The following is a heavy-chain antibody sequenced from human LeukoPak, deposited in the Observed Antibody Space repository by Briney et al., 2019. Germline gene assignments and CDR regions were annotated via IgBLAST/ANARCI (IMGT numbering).Heavy chain of an antibody. CDR1: GLNFDDSA. CDR3: AKESGKFDY. Sequence: GGSLRLSCVASGLNFDDSAMHWVRQAPGKGLEWVPLISADGGSTFSADSVKGRFSISRDNSKNSLYLQMNSLRSEDTAMYYCAKESGKFDYWGQGTLVAVSS. J-gene: IGHJ4*02. V-gene: IGHV3-43*02. CDR2: ISADGGST.